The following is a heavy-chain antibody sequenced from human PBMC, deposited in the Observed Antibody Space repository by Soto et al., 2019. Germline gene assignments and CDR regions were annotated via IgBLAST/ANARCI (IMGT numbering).Heavy chain of an antibody. Sequence: EVQLAQSGAEVKKPGESLKISCKTSGYNFRNYWIGWVRQMPGKGLEWMGIIYPDDSETRYNPSFQGQVIISADKSISTAYLRWSSLEASDSAMYYCGRVWFGELFMPFDYWGQGTLVTVSS. CDR1: GYNFRNYW. V-gene: IGHV5-51*01. CDR3: GRVWFGELFMPFDY. CDR2: IYPDDSET. J-gene: IGHJ4*02. D-gene: IGHD3-10*01.